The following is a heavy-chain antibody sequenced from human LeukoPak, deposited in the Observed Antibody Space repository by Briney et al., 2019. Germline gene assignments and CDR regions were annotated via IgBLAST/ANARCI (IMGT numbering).Heavy chain of an antibody. CDR3: ARTFSGSFFGPFAY. Sequence: GGSLRLSCAASGFTFSSYAMHWVRQAPGKGLEWVAVISYDGSNKYYADSVKGRFTISRDNSKNTLYLQMNSLRAEDTAVYYCARTFSGSFFGPFAYWGQGTLVTVSS. CDR2: ISYDGSNK. J-gene: IGHJ4*02. D-gene: IGHD1-26*01. CDR1: GFTFSSYA. V-gene: IGHV3-30-3*01.